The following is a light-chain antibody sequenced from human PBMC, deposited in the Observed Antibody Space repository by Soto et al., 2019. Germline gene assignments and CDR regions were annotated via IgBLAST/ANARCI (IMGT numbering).Light chain of an antibody. J-gene: IGLJ3*02. CDR2: DNS. CDR1: SSNIGTNY. Sequence: QSVLTQPPSVSAAPGQKVTISCSGSSSNIGTNYVSWYQQLPGRAPKLVIVDNSKRPSGIPDRFSGSKSGSSATLGVTGLQTGDEADYYCGTWDSDLSAEVFGGGTKLTVL. CDR3: GTWDSDLSAEV. V-gene: IGLV1-51*01.